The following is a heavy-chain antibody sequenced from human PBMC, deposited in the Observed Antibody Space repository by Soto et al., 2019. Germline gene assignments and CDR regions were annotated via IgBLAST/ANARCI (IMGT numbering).Heavy chain of an antibody. CDR2: IYWDDDK. CDR1: GFSLSTSGVG. D-gene: IGHD3-10*01. V-gene: IGHV2-5*02. Sequence: QITLKESGPTLVKPTQTLTLTCTFSGFSLSTSGVGVGWIRQPPGKALEWLAVIYWDDDKRSSSSLKSRLTITKDTSKNQVVFTMTNMDPVYTSTYYCAHHPYYGLAPYSFDYWCQGILFTVSS. CDR3: AHHPYYGLAPYSFDY. J-gene: IGHJ4*02.